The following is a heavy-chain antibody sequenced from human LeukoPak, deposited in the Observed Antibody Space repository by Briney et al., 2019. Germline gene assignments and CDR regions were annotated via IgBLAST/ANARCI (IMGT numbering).Heavy chain of an antibody. Sequence: SETLSLTCTVSGGSISRSSYYWGWIRQTPGKGLEWIGSIYYSGRTYYKSSLKSRVTISLDTSKNQFSLKLSSVTAADTAVYFCARDRSGPFLFDYWGQGTLITVSS. J-gene: IGHJ4*02. CDR2: IYYSGRT. CDR3: ARDRSGPFLFDY. V-gene: IGHV4-39*07. CDR1: GGSISRSSYY.